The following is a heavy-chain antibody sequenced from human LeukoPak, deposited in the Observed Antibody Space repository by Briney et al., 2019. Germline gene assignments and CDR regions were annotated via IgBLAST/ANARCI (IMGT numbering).Heavy chain of an antibody. Sequence: GGSLRLSCAASGFTFSSYWMHWVRQAPGKGLVWVSRINSDGSSTSYADSVKGRFTISRDNAKNTLYLQMNSLRAEDTAVYYCARGRDYYDSSGYPPVGYWGQGTLVTVSS. CDR3: ARGRDYYDSSGYPPVGY. CDR2: INSDGSST. J-gene: IGHJ4*02. D-gene: IGHD3-22*01. CDR1: GFTFSSYW. V-gene: IGHV3-74*01.